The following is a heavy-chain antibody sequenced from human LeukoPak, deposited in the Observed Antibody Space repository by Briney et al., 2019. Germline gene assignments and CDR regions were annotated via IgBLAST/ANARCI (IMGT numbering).Heavy chain of an antibody. V-gene: IGHV3-7*03. J-gene: IGHJ4*02. Sequence: PGGSLRLSCAASGFTFSSYWMTWVRQAPGKGLEWVADIKQDGSEKHYVDSVKGRFTISRDNAKNSLYLQMNSLRAEDTAVYYCARGWSKFDYWGQGTLVTVSS. D-gene: IGHD2-8*02. CDR3: ARGWSKFDY. CDR1: GFTFSSYW. CDR2: IKQDGSEK.